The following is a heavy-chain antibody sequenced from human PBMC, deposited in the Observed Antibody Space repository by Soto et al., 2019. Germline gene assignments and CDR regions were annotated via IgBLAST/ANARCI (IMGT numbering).Heavy chain of an antibody. V-gene: IGHV1-3*01. D-gene: IGHD2-8*02. CDR2: INAGNGNT. J-gene: IGHJ4*02. Sequence: QVQLVQSGAEVKKPGASVKVSCKASGYTFTSYAMHWVRQAPGQRLEWMGWINAGNGNTKYSQKFQGRVTITRDTSASAAYMELSSLRSEDTAVYYCARDLYCQYYFDYWGQGTLVTVSS. CDR1: GYTFTSYA. CDR3: ARDLYCQYYFDY.